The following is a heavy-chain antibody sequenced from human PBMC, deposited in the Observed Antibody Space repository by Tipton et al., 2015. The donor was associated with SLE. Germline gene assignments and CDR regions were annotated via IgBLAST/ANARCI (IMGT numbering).Heavy chain of an antibody. D-gene: IGHD2-2*02. J-gene: IGHJ1*01. Sequence: SLRLSCAASGFTFSSYSMTWVRQAPGKELEWVSIISGGSDITNYADSVKGRFTISRDNSKNTLYLQMSSLSAEDTAVYYCARGFLYDGFQVWGQGTLVTVSS. CDR2: ISGGSDIT. CDR3: ARGFLYDGFQV. CDR1: GFTFSSYS. V-gene: IGHV3-23*01.